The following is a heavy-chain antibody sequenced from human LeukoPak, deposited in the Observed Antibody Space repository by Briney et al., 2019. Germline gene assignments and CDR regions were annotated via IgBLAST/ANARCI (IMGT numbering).Heavy chain of an antibody. D-gene: IGHD3-3*01. CDR2: IYYSGST. CDR3: TRRNYDFWSGYPFDY. J-gene: IGHJ4*02. Sequence: SETLCLTCAVSGGSISSSRYYWGCVRQPPGKGLGWIVYIYYSGSTNYNPSLKSRVTISVDTSKNQFSLKLSSVTAADTAVYYCTRRNYDFWSGYPFDYWGQGTLVTVSS. V-gene: IGHV4-61*05. CDR1: GGSISSSRYY.